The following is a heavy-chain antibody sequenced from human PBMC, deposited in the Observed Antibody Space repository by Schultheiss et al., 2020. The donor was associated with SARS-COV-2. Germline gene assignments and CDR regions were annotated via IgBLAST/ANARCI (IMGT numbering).Heavy chain of an antibody. V-gene: IGHV3-48*01. Sequence: GGSLRLSCAASGFTFSSYSMNWVRQAPGKGLEWVSYISSSSSTIYYADSVKGRFTISRDNAKNSLYLQMNSLRAEDTAVYYCARVVDGYAVDYWGQGTTVTVSS. CDR1: GFTFSSYS. J-gene: IGHJ4*03. CDR3: ARVVDGYAVDY. CDR2: ISSSSSTI. D-gene: IGHD3-16*01.